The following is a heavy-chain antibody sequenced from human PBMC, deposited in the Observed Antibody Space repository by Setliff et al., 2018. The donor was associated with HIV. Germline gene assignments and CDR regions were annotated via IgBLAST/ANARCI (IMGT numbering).Heavy chain of an antibody. Sequence: TCAVYGGSFSGYYWSWIRQPPGKGLEWIGEINHSGSTNYNPSLKSRVTISVDTSKNQFSLKLSSVTAADTAVYYCARKGGLSRYYYYYMDVWGKGTTVTVSS. J-gene: IGHJ6*03. V-gene: IGHV4-34*01. CDR2: INHSGST. CDR1: GGSFSGYY. CDR3: ARKGGLSRYYYYYMDV. D-gene: IGHD3-16*01.